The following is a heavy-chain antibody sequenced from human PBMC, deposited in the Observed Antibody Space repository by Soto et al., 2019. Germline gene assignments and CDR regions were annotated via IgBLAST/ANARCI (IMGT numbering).Heavy chain of an antibody. Sequence: QVQLVQSGAEVKKPGASVKVSCKASGYTFTGYYMHWVRQAPGQGLEWMGWINPNSGGTNYAKKCQGWVTMTRDTSISTAYMELSRLRSDDTAVYYCATNGNPQNYYYGMDVWGQGTTVTVSS. J-gene: IGHJ6*02. CDR2: INPNSGGT. CDR1: GYTFTGYY. V-gene: IGHV1-2*04. D-gene: IGHD2-8*01. CDR3: ATNGNPQNYYYGMDV.